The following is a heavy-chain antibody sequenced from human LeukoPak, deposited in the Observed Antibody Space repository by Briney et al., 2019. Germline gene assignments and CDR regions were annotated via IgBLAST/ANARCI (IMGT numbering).Heavy chain of an antibody. CDR1: GFTFSSYW. D-gene: IGHD4-17*01. J-gene: IGHJ4*02. V-gene: IGHV3-74*01. CDR2: INTDGSST. CDR3: AKDAGTTAKLPDY. Sequence: GGSLRLSCAASGFTFSSYWMHWVRQAPGKGLVWVSRINTDGSSTNYADSVKGRFTISRDNAKNTLYLQMNSLRAEDTAVYYCAKDAGTTAKLPDYWGQGTLVTVSS.